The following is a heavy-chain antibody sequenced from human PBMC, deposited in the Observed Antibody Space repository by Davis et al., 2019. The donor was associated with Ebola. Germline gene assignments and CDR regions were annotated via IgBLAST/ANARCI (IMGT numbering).Heavy chain of an antibody. CDR2: IYYSGST. Sequence: SETLSLTCTVSGGSISSYYWSWIRQPPGKGLEYIGYIYYSGSTTYNPSLKSRVTISVDTSKNQFSLKLSSVTAADTAVYYCARVVGELGLDYWGQGTLVTVSS. D-gene: IGHD1-26*01. CDR1: GGSISSYY. V-gene: IGHV4-59*01. CDR3: ARVVGELGLDY. J-gene: IGHJ4*02.